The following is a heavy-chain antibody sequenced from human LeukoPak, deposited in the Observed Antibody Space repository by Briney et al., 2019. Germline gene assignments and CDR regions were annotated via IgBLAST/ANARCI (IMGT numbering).Heavy chain of an antibody. J-gene: IGHJ4*02. CDR2: IIPIFDTA. CDR1: GGTFSSYA. Sequence: ASVKVTCKASGGTFSSYAIRWVRQAPGQGLEWMGGIIPIFDTANYAQKFQGRVTITADESTSTTYMELSSLRSEDTAVYYCARESYPRITTAADGSDYWGQGTLVTLSS. CDR3: ARESYPRITTAADGSDY. D-gene: IGHD6-13*01. V-gene: IGHV1-69*13.